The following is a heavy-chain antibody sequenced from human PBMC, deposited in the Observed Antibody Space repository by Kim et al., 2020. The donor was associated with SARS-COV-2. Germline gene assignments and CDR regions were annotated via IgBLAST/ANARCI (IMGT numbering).Heavy chain of an antibody. Sequence: SETLSLTCAVYGGSFSGYYWSWIRQPQGKGLEWNGEINHSGSTNYNPSLKSRVTISVDTAKNQCSLKLSSVTAADTAVYYCARGLASAYDSMIVVVITGYYVDYWGRATLVTVSS. CDR3: ARGLASAYDSMIVVVITGYYVDY. J-gene: IGHJ4*02. V-gene: IGHV4-34*01. D-gene: IGHD3-22*01. CDR2: INHSGST. CDR1: GGSFSGYY.